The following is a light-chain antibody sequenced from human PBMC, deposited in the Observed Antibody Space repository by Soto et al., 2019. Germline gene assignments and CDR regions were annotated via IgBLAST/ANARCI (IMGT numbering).Light chain of an antibody. J-gene: IGKJ5*01. Sequence: EIVLTQSPGTLSLSPGERATLSCRASQSVGSSFLAWFQQKPGQAPRLLIYGASSRATGIPDRFSGSGSGTDFTLTISSLEPEDFAVYYCQQYDSSPITFGQGTRLEIK. CDR3: QQYDSSPIT. CDR2: GAS. V-gene: IGKV3-20*01. CDR1: QSVGSSF.